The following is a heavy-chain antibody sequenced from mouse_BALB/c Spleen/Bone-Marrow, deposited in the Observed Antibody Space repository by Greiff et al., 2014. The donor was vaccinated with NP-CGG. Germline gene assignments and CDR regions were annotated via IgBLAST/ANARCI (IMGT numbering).Heavy chain of an antibody. CDR3: TRREGAYYGNYVGYFDY. Sequence: GSELVRPGASVKLSCKASGYTFTSYWMHWVRQRHGQGLEWIGNIYPGSGRTYYDEKFKNKVSLTVDTSSSTACMHLSSLTSEDSAVYYCTRREGAYYGNYVGYFDYWGQGTTLAVSS. J-gene: IGHJ2*01. D-gene: IGHD2-10*01. CDR2: IYPGSGRT. CDR1: GYTFTSYW. V-gene: IGHV1S22*01.